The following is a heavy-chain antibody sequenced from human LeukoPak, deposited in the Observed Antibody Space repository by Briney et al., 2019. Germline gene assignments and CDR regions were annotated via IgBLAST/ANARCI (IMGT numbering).Heavy chain of an antibody. CDR1: GGSISSYY. CDR3: ARTRLGYCSGGSCYRYYFDY. Sequence: PSETLSLTCTVSGGSISSYYWSWIRQPPGKGLEWIGYIYYSGSTNYNPSLKSRVTISVDTSKNQFSLKLSSVTAADTAVYYCARTRLGYCSGGSCYRYYFDYWGQGTLVTVSS. D-gene: IGHD2-15*01. V-gene: IGHV4-59*01. J-gene: IGHJ4*02. CDR2: IYYSGST.